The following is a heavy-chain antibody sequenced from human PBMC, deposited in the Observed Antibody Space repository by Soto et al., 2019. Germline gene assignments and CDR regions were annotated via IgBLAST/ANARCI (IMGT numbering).Heavy chain of an antibody. V-gene: IGHV1-18*01. CDR3: ARRDSSSWSSWGYYYYYMDV. CDR1: GYTFTSYG. J-gene: IGHJ6*03. D-gene: IGHD6-13*01. Sequence: ASVTVSCTASGYTFTSYGISWVRQAPGQGLEWMGWISAYNGNTNYAQKLQGRVTMTTDTSTSTAYMELRSLRSDDTAVYYCARRDSSSWSSWGYYYYYMDVWGKGTTVTVSS. CDR2: ISAYNGNT.